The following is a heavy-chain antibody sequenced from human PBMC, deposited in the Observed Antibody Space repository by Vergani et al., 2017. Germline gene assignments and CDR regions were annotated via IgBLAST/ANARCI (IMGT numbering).Heavy chain of an antibody. CDR1: GFTFSSYG. CDR3: AKGGGGSLI. Sequence: QVQLVESGGGVVQPGRSLRLSCAASGFTFSSYGMHWVRQAPGKGLEWVAVISYDGSNKYYADSVKGRFTISRDNSKNTLYLQMNSLRAEDTAVYYCAKGGGGSLIWGQGTMVTVSS. CDR2: ISYDGSNK. D-gene: IGHD2-15*01. V-gene: IGHV3-30*18. J-gene: IGHJ3*02.